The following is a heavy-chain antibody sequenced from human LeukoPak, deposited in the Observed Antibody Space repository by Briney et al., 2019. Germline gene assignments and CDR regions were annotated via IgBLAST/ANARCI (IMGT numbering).Heavy chain of an antibody. CDR2: IYYSGST. J-gene: IGHJ4*02. Sequence: SETLSLTCVVYGGSFSGYYWSWIRQHPGKGLEWLGYIYYSGSTYYNPSLKSRVTISVDTSKNQFSLKLSSVTAADTAVYYCARDTLYCSGGSCYAELDYWGQGTLVTVSS. D-gene: IGHD2-15*01. CDR1: GGSFSGYY. V-gene: IGHV4-31*11. CDR3: ARDTLYCSGGSCYAELDY.